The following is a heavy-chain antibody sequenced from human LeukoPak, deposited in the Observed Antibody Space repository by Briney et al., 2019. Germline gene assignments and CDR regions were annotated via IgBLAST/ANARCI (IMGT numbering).Heavy chain of an antibody. CDR3: AKDRHSGPAGW. V-gene: IGHV3-23*01. Sequence: GGSLRLSCAASGFTFSSSAMSWVRQAPGKGLEWVSGISASGDTTYYADSVKGRFTISRDNSKNTLYLQMNSLRAEDTAVYYCAKDRHSGPAGWWGQGTLVTVSS. CDR2: ISASGDTT. CDR1: GFTFSSSA. D-gene: IGHD6-25*01. J-gene: IGHJ4*02.